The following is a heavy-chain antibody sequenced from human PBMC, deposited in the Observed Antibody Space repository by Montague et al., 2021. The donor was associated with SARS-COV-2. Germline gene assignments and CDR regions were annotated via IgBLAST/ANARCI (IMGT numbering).Heavy chain of an antibody. Sequence: CAISXDSVSSNIAAWNWIRQSPSRGLEWLGRTYYRSKWYNDYAVSVRSRITISPDTSKNQFSLQLNSVTPEDTAVYYCTQERGPGRTTWHYFDYWGLGTLVTVSS. CDR1: XDSVSSNIAA. D-gene: IGHD1-14*01. CDR2: TYYRSKWYN. V-gene: IGHV6-1*01. J-gene: IGHJ4*02. CDR3: TQERGPGRTTWHYFDY.